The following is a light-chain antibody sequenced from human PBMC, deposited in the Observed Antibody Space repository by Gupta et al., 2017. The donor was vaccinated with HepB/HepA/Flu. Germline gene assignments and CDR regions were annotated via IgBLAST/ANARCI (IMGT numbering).Light chain of an antibody. CDR2: EVS. J-gene: IGLJ2*01. CDR3: SAYSGSNNVV. V-gene: IGLV2-8*01. Sequence: SAMTTPPPGSVCPRPSVTISCTGTSSDVGGYNYVSWYQQHPGIAPKLMLYEVSKRHSGLPVRFSGLKPDISASVTFTCRKADEMPDYYCSAYSGSNNVVFGGGTNLTVL. CDR1: SSDVGGYNY.